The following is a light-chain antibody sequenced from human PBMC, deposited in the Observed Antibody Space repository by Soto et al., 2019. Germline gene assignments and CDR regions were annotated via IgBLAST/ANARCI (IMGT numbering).Light chain of an antibody. Sequence: SYELTQPPSVSVAPGQTARITCGGNNIGSKSVHWYQQKPGKAPVLVVYDDSDRPSGIPERFSGSNSGNTATLTISRVEAGDEAAYYCQVWDSSSDHYVFGTGTKVTV. J-gene: IGLJ1*01. CDR2: DDS. CDR1: NIGSKS. V-gene: IGLV3-21*02. CDR3: QVWDSSSDHYV.